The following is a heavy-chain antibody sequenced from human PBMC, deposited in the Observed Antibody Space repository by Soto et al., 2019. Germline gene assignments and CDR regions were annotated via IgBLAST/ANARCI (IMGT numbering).Heavy chain of an antibody. J-gene: IGHJ5*02. D-gene: IGHD3-10*01. V-gene: IGHV1-3*01. CDR2: INAGSGDT. CDR3: ARNRLLWYEDFDP. CDR1: GYSFKTYS. Sequence: QVQLVQSGAEVKKPGASVKVSCEASGYSFKTYSIHWVRQAPGQRLEWMGSINAGSGDTKYSPHFXXRXXITRDTTATTAYMELRSLRSEDTAVYYCARNRLLWYEDFDPWGQGTLVTVSS.